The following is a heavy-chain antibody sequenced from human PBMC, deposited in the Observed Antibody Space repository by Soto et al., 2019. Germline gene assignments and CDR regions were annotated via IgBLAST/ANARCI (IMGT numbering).Heavy chain of an antibody. CDR2: TYYRSKWYN. CDR1: GDSVSSNSAA. V-gene: IGHV6-1*01. D-gene: IGHD2-21*01. CDR3: AREVVVGSYGPAPVYGMDV. J-gene: IGHJ6*02. Sequence: SQTLSLTCAISGDSVSSNSAAWNWIRQSPSRGLEWLGRTYYRSKWYNDYAVSVKSRITINPDTSKNQFSLQLNSVTPEDTAVYYCAREVVVGSYGPAPVYGMDVWGQGTTVTVSS.